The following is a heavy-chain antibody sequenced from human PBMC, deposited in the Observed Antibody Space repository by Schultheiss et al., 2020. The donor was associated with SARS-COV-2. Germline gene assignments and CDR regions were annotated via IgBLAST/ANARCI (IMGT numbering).Heavy chain of an antibody. CDR2: ISSSSSYI. Sequence: GGSLRLSCAASGFTFSSYSMNWVRQAPGKGLEWVSSISSSSSYIYYADSVKGRFTISRDNAKNSLYLQMNSLRAEDTAVYYCARDMDYGDYATSSAFDIWGQGTMVTVSS. CDR3: ARDMDYGDYATSSAFDI. CDR1: GFTFSSYS. J-gene: IGHJ3*02. V-gene: IGHV3-21*01. D-gene: IGHD4-17*01.